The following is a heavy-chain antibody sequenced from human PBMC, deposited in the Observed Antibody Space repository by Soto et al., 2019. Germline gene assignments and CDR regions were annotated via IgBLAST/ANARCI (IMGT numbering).Heavy chain of an antibody. Sequence: QVQLQESGPGLVKPSETLSLTCTVSGGSISNYYWSWSRQLPGKGLEWIGCLYYSGGTTYNPSLKSRVTTSVDPSKNQYSLKLTSVTAADTAVYYCARFYDKSHFDCWGQGTLVTVSA. CDR1: GGSISNYY. V-gene: IGHV4-59*08. J-gene: IGHJ4*02. CDR2: LYYSGGT. CDR3: ARFYDKSHFDC. D-gene: IGHD5-12*01.